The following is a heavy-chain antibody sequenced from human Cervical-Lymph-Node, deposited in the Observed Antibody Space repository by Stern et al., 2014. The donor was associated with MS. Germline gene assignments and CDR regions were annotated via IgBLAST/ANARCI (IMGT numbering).Heavy chain of an antibody. CDR2: IWYDGSQK. CDR3: ARKIPDYYYYAMDV. J-gene: IGHJ6*02. V-gene: IGHV3-33*01. CDR1: GFTFDDYA. D-gene: IGHD2-2*02. Sequence: QVQLVESGGGVVQPGGSPRLSCTASGFTFDDYAMDWVRQVPGKGLEWVAMIWYDGSQKYYGDSVRGRFSVSRDNSRNTLYLQMKSLSLEDTAVYYCARKIPDYYYYAMDVWGQGTTVTVSS.